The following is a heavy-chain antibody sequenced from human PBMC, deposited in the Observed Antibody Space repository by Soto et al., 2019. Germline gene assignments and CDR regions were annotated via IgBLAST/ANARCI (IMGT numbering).Heavy chain of an antibody. CDR1: GFILSRHA. CDR2: IGYRTTDT. D-gene: IGHD6-19*01. J-gene: IGHJ4*02. Sequence: EVLLLQSGGGLAQPGESLTLSCATSGFILSRHAMSWFRQAPGKGLDWVSVIGYRTTDTYYADSVKGRFTISRDESKNTVYLHMNNLRVEDTAGYYCAKDRGGGWVIDYWGQGTLVTVSS. V-gene: IGHV3-23*01. CDR3: AKDRGGGWVIDY.